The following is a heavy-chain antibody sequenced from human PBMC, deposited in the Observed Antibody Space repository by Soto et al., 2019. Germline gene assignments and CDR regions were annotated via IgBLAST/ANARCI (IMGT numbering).Heavy chain of an antibody. V-gene: IGHV4-61*03. J-gene: IGHJ4*02. CDR1: GGSVNSGTDY. Sequence: QVQLQESGPGLVKPSETLSLTCTVPGGSVNSGTDYWSWIRQPPGKGLEWIGYTANSGSGQYNPSLTSRDTKTTDTSPHHSSLKLTSVTAADTAVYYCARVRLLSEYDILTSDYIFDQWGRGTRVTVSS. CDR2: TANSGSG. CDR3: ARVRLLSEYDILTSDYIFDQ. D-gene: IGHD3-9*01.